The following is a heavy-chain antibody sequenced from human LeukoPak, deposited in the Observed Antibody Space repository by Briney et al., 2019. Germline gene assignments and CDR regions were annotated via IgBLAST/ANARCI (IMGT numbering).Heavy chain of an antibody. J-gene: IGHJ4*02. Sequence: TFTGXDIXXVGQATGQGGEGIGWMNPNSDNTRYAQKFQRRLTITRNTSITTAYMELSSLRSEDTAVYFCARRSGWASFDYWGQGTLVTVSS. CDR2: MNPNSDNT. V-gene: IGHV1-8*03. CDR1: TFTGXD. CDR3: ARRSGWASFDY. D-gene: IGHD6-19*01.